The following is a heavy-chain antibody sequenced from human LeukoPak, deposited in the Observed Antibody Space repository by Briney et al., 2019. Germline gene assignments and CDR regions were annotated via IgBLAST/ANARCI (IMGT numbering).Heavy chain of an antibody. Sequence: GGSLRLSCAASGFTFSSYARSWVRQAPGKGLAWISAICGNDNSTYYADSVKGRLTISRDTSKNTLYLQMNSLRAEDTAVYYCAKSGDYGDSFPLDYWGQGTLVTVSS. V-gene: IGHV3-23*01. J-gene: IGHJ4*02. CDR1: GFTFSSYA. CDR3: AKSGDYGDSFPLDY. CDR2: ICGNDNST. D-gene: IGHD4-17*01.